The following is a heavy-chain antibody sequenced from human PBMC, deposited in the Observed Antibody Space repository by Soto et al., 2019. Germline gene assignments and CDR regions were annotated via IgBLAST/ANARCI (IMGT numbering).Heavy chain of an antibody. Sequence: PGGSLRLSCAASGLTFSDYYMSWIRQAPGKGLEWVSYISSSGSTIYYADSVKGRFTISRDNAKNSLYLQMNSLRAEDTAVYYCARVRTYYYDSSGYLLYYFDYPCQGTLVSVS. CDR2: ISSSGSTI. V-gene: IGHV3-11*01. D-gene: IGHD3-22*01. J-gene: IGHJ4*02. CDR3: ARVRTYYYDSSGYLLYYFDY. CDR1: GLTFSDYY.